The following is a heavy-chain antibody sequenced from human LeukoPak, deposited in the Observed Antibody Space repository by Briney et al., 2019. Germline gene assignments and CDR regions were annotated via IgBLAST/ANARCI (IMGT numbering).Heavy chain of an antibody. V-gene: IGHV3-23*01. CDR1: GFTFSSYA. CDR2: ISGSGGST. Sequence: GGSLRLSCAASGFTFSSYAMSWVRQAPGKGLEWVSAISGSGGSTYYADSVKGRFTISRDNSKNMLYLQMNSLRAEDTAVYYCAKGRYSSSWYGYYFGYWGQGTLVTVSS. D-gene: IGHD6-13*01. J-gene: IGHJ4*02. CDR3: AKGRYSSSWYGYYFGY.